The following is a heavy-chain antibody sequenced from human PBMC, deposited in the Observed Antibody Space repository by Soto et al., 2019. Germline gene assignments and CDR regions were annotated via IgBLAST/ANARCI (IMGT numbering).Heavy chain of an antibody. CDR2: IYHSGSA. V-gene: IGHV4-31*03. CDR3: ARDLGRRYCSSTSCSVYNWFDP. CDR1: GGSISSGGHY. D-gene: IGHD2-2*01. J-gene: IGHJ5*02. Sequence: SETLSLTCTVSGGSISSGGHYWNWIRQHPGKGLEWIGYIYHSGSAYYNPSLKSRVTISVDTSKNQFSLKLSSVTAADTAVYYCARDLGRRYCSSTSCSVYNWFDPWGQGTLVTVSS.